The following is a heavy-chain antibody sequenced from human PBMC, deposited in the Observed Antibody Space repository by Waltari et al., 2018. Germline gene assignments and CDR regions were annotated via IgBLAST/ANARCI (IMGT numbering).Heavy chain of an antibody. J-gene: IGHJ4*02. V-gene: IGHV3-21*05. D-gene: IGHD3-10*01. CDR3: SRGITIVEAQDNDDY. CDR2: ISSRGDNI. CDR1: GFTSRLYS. Sequence: EVQLVESVGGLVQPGGSLRLSCAASGFTSRLYSMNCMRQTPGMGLEWLAYISSRGDNIKDSDSVRGRFTVSRDNAGDSLYLQMNSLTVEDTATYYCSRGITIVEAQDNDDYWGQGTLVTVSS.